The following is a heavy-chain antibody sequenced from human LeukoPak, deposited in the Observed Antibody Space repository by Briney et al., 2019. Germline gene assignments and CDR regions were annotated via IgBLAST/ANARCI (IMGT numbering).Heavy chain of an antibody. Sequence: SVKVSCKASGGTFSSYAISWVRQAPGQGLEWMGGIIPIFGTANYAQKFQGRVTITTDESTSTAYMELSSLRSEDTAVYYCASPSIAARPPPPYYYYYMDVWGKGTTVTVSS. J-gene: IGHJ6*03. CDR3: ASPSIAARPPPPYYYYYMDV. V-gene: IGHV1-69*05. CDR1: GGTFSSYA. CDR2: IIPIFGTA. D-gene: IGHD6-6*01.